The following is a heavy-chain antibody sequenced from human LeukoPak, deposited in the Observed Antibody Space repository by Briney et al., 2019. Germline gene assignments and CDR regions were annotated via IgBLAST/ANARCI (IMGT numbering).Heavy chain of an antibody. D-gene: IGHD6-19*01. J-gene: IGHJ4*02. Sequence: GGSLRLSCAASGFTFSSYGMHWVRQAPGKGLEWVAVISYDGSNKYYADSVKGRFTISRDNSKNTLYLQMSSLRAEDTAVHYCATSGYSSGWPDYWGQGTLVTVSS. V-gene: IGHV3-30*03. CDR1: GFTFSSYG. CDR2: ISYDGSNK. CDR3: ATSGYSSGWPDY.